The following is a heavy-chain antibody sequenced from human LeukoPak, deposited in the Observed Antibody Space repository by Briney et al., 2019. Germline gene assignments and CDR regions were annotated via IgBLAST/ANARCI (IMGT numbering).Heavy chain of an antibody. D-gene: IGHD3-3*01. V-gene: IGHV3-74*01. CDR1: GFTFSSYW. Sequence: PGGSLRLSCAASGFTFSSYWMHWVRQAPGKGLVWVSRINSDGSSTSYADSVKGRFTISRDNAKNTLYLQMNSLRAEDTAVYYSARDYDFWSGYYGIDYWGQGTLVTVSS. CDR2: INSDGSST. CDR3: ARDYDFWSGYYGIDY. J-gene: IGHJ4*02.